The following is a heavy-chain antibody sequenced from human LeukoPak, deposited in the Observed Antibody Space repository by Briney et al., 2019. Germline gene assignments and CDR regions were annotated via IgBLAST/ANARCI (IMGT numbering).Heavy chain of an antibody. Sequence: SETLSLTCTVSGGSISSSSYYWGWIRQPPGKGLEWIGSIYYSGSTYYNPSLKSRVTISVDTSKNQFSLKLSSVTAADTAVYYCARAGSGYDLVRWFDPWGQGALVTVSS. CDR1: GGSISSSSYY. D-gene: IGHD5-12*01. CDR2: IYYSGST. V-gene: IGHV4-39*07. J-gene: IGHJ5*02. CDR3: ARAGSGYDLVRWFDP.